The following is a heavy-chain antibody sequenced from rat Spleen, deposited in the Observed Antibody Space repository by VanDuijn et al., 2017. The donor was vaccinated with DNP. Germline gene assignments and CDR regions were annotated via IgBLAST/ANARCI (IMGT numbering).Heavy chain of an antibody. CDR2: INHSGST. V-gene: IGHV3-1*01. D-gene: IGHD1-12*03. CDR1: GYSITSSY. CDR3: ARGNDDYYPNWYFDF. Sequence: EVQLQESGPGLVKPSQSLSLTCSVTGYSITSSYRWNWIRKFPGDKMEWIGYINHSGSTGYNPSLKSRISITRDTSKNQFFLQLNSVTTEDTATYYYARGNDDYYPNWYFDFWGPGTMVTVSS. J-gene: IGHJ1*01.